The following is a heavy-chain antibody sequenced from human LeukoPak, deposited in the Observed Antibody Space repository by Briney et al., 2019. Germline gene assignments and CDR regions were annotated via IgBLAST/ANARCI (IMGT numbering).Heavy chain of an antibody. J-gene: IGHJ4*02. CDR3: ARPFGSGTYYQFDL. Sequence: GGSLRLSCAASGFAFSSYWMSWVRQAPGKGLEWVANIKGDGSDKYYLDSLKGRVTVSRDNAKNSLYLQVNSLRADDTAVYYCARPFGSGTYYQFDLWGQGTLVTVSS. V-gene: IGHV3-7*04. CDR1: GFAFSSYW. CDR2: IKGDGSDK. D-gene: IGHD3-10*01.